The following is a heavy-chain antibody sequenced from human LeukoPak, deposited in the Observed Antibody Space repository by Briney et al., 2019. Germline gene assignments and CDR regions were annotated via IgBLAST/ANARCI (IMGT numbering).Heavy chain of an antibody. J-gene: IGHJ5*02. Sequence: RSSETLSLTCTVSGGSISSGSYYWSWIRQPAGKGLEWIGRIYTSGSTNYNPSLKSRVTISVDTSKNQFSLKLSSVTAADTAVYYCARQPVVYGSGRFPWFDPWGQGTLVTVSS. D-gene: IGHD3-10*01. CDR3: ARQPVVYGSGRFPWFDP. CDR2: IYTSGST. CDR1: GGSISSGSYY. V-gene: IGHV4-61*02.